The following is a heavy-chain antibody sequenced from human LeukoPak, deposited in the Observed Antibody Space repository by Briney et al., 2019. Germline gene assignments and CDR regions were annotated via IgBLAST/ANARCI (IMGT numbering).Heavy chain of an antibody. CDR1: GFTFSNYW. CDR2: INSDGINT. CDR3: ARGYYYDSSGPNIPFDY. V-gene: IGHV3-74*01. J-gene: IGHJ4*02. D-gene: IGHD3-22*01. Sequence: GGSLRLSCAASGFTFSNYWMHWVRQAPGKGLVWVSRINSDGINTSYADSVKGRFTISRDNAKNTLNLQMNSLRADDTAVYYCARGYYYDSSGPNIPFDYWGQGTLVSVSS.